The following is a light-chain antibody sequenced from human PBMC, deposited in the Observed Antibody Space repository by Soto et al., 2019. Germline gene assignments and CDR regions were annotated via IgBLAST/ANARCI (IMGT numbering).Light chain of an antibody. J-gene: IGKJ4*01. CDR2: DAS. V-gene: IGKV3-11*01. CDR1: QSVSRY. Sequence: EIVLTQSPATLSLSPGERATLSCRASQSVSRYLAWYQQKPGQAPRLLIYDASNRATGIPARFSGSGSGTDFTLTISSLEPEDFAVYYCQQRTNWPLTFGRGTKVEIK. CDR3: QQRTNWPLT.